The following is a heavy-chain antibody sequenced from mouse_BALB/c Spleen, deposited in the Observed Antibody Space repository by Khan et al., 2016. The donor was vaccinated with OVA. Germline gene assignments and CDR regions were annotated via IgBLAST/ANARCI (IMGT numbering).Heavy chain of an antibody. D-gene: IGHD1-1*01. Sequence: QVQLQQSGAELMKPGASVKISCKATGYTFSSYWIEWVKQRPGHGLEWIGEILPGSNSTNYNERFKGKATFTADTSSNTAYMQLSSLTSEVSAIYYCARGNYYGSTSWFGYWGQGTLVTVSA. CDR1: GYTFSSYW. CDR2: ILPGSNST. J-gene: IGHJ3*01. CDR3: ARGNYYGSTSWFGY. V-gene: IGHV1-9*01.